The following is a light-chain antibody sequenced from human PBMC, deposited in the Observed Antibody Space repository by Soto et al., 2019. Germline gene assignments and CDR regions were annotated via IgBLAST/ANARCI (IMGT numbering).Light chain of an antibody. J-gene: IGKJ3*01. CDR1: QHVPNGQ. CDR3: LHYGRTLQT. CDR2: RSF. V-gene: IGKV3-20*01. Sequence: EVVLTQSPGTLSLSPGERGTLSCMASQHVPNGQLAWYHQKPGQAPRLLIHRSFNRAPGIPDRFRGSGSGTDFTLTINSLQPEDYGLYFCLHYGRTLQTFGPGTKVD.